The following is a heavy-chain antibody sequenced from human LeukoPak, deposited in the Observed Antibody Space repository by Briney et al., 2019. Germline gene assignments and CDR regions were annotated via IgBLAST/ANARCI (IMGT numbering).Heavy chain of an antibody. D-gene: IGHD3-16*01. V-gene: IGHV4-59*08. J-gene: IGHJ4*02. CDR1: GGSISSYY. Sequence: SETLSLTCTVSGGSISSYYWSWIRQPPGKGLEWIGYIYYSGSTNYNPSLKSRVTISVDTSKNQFSLKLSSVTAADTAVYYCAVGGLSTPYYFDYWGQGTLVTVSS. CDR3: AVGGLSTPYYFDY. CDR2: IYYSGST.